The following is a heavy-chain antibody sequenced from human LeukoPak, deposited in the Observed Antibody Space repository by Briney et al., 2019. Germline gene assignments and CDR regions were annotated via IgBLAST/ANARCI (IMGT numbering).Heavy chain of an antibody. D-gene: IGHD1-26*01. Sequence: GGSLRLSCAASGFTFSTYAMSWVRQAPGKGLEWVSGFGGGSGGATYYADSVKGRFTISRDSSKNALYLQMNSLRAEDTAVYYCTRDWDFIFYWGQGTLATVSS. CDR1: GFTFSTYA. J-gene: IGHJ4*02. CDR2: FGGGSGGAT. V-gene: IGHV3-23*01. CDR3: TRDWDFIFY.